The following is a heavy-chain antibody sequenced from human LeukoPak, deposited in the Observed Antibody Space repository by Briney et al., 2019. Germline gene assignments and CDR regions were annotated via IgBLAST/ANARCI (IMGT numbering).Heavy chain of an antibody. V-gene: IGHV4-34*01. CDR2: INHSGST. CDR1: GGSFSGYY. Sequence: SETLSLTCAVYGGSFSGYYWSWIRQPPGKGLEWIGEINHSGSTNYNPSLKSRVTISVDTSKNQFSLKLSSVTAADTAVYYCARVWGYCSSTSCYFYYGMDVWDQGTTVTVSS. D-gene: IGHD2-2*01. J-gene: IGHJ6*02. CDR3: ARVWGYCSSTSCYFYYGMDV.